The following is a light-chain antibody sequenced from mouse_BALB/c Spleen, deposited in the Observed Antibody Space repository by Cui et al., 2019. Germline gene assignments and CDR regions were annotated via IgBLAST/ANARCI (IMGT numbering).Light chain of an antibody. V-gene: IGKV4-68*01. CDR2: LTS. J-gene: IGKJ5*01. Sequence: QIVLTQSPALMSASPGEKVTMTCSASSSVSYMYWYQQKPRSSPKPWIYLTSNLASGVPARFSGSGSGTSYSLTISRMESEDAATYYCQQWSSNPLTFGAGTKLELK. CDR3: QQWSSNPLT. CDR1: SSVSY.